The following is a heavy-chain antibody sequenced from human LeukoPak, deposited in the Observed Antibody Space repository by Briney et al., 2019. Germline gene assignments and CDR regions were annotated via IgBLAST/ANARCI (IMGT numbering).Heavy chain of an antibody. CDR3: ARAQGCSGGSCSPLGDYYYYMDV. J-gene: IGHJ6*03. CDR1: GYTFTGYY. CDR2: IAPNSGGT. D-gene: IGHD2-15*01. V-gene: IGHV1-2*02. Sequence: ASVKVSCKASGYTFTGYYMHWVRQAPGQGLEWMGWIAPNSGGTNYAQKFQGRVTMTRDTSISTAYMELSRLRSDDTAVYYCARAQGCSGGSCSPLGDYYYYMDVWGKGTTVTISS.